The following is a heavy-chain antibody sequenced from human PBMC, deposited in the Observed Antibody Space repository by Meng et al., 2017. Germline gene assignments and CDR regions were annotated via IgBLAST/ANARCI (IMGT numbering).Heavy chain of an antibody. CDR3: ARLYYYDSSGYYGERDAFDI. CDR1: AGSISSYY. V-gene: IGHV4-59*01. Sequence: SQTLSLSSTVSAGSISSYYWSWIRQPPGKGLEWIGYIYYSGSTNYNPSLKSRVTISVDTSTSQFSLKLSSVTAADTALYYCARLYYYDSSGYYGERDAFDIWGQGTMVTVSS. CDR2: IYYSGST. J-gene: IGHJ3*02. D-gene: IGHD3-22*01.